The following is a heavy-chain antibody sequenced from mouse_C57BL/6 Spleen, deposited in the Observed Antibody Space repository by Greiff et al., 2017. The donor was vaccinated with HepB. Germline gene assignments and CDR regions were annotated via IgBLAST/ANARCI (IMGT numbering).Heavy chain of an antibody. Sequence: QVQLQHPGAELVKPGASVKLSCKASGFTFTSYGMPWVSQSPGQGLEWIGMIHPDSGSTHYHENFKGRSTLAVDKSSSTVYMQLSSLTSEDTAVYYCAKEGTYYYGSSRIDYWGQGTTLTVSS. V-gene: IGHV1-64*01. CDR3: AKEGTYYYGSSRIDY. CDR2: IHPDSGST. D-gene: IGHD1-1*01. CDR1: GFTFTSYG. J-gene: IGHJ2*01.